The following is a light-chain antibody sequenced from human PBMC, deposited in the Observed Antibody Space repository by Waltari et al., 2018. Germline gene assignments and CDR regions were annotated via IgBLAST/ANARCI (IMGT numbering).Light chain of an antibody. CDR1: KYINNY. J-gene: IGKJ1*01. CDR3: QQIYSAPRM. Sequence: DIQMTQSPSSLSASVGDRVLITCRASKYINNYLNWYQQKPGKAPYLLIYAASTLHVGVPSRFSGSGSGTEFTLTISGIQPEDFAAYYCQQIYSAPRMFGQGTKVEVK. CDR2: AAS. V-gene: IGKV1-39*01.